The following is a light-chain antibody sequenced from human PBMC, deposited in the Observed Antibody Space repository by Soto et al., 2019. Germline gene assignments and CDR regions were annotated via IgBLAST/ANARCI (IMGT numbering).Light chain of an antibody. CDR2: GAA. CDR1: QTIGTY. Sequence: DLQMTQSPSSLSASVGDRVTITCRASQTIGTYLNWYQHKPGKAPKLLIYGAARFQRGVPSRFSGSGSGTDFTLTISSLQPEDFATYYCQQSYSTSPTFGQGTKVEI. V-gene: IGKV1-39*01. J-gene: IGKJ1*01. CDR3: QQSYSTSPT.